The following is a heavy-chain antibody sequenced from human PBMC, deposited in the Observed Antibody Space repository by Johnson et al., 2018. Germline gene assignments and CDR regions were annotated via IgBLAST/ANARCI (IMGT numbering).Heavy chain of an antibody. J-gene: IGHJ3*02. CDR2: ISSSSSTI. CDR3: ARGNNGAFDI. Sequence: VQLVQSGGGLVQPGRSLRLSCTASGFTFGDYAMSWFRQAPGKGLEWVSYISSSSSTIYYADSVRGRFTISRDNAKNSLYLQMNSLRAEDTAVYYCARGNNGAFDIWGQGRMVTVSS. D-gene: IGHD1/OR15-1a*01. CDR1: GFTFGDYA. V-gene: IGHV3-48*04.